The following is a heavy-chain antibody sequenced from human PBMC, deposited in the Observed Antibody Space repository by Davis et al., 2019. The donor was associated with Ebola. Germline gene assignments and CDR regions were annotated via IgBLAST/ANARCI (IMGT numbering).Heavy chain of an antibody. CDR2: ISHDESNK. J-gene: IGHJ6*03. V-gene: IGHV3-30*04. CDR3: TRDLRNWGPGNMDV. Sequence: PGGSLRLSCAASGFTFSSYAMHWVRQAPGKGLEWVAVISHDESNKYYAESVKGRSTISRDNSENTLYLQMNSLRDEDTAMYYCTRDLRNWGPGNMDVWGKGTTVTVSS. CDR1: GFTFSSYA. D-gene: IGHD7-27*01.